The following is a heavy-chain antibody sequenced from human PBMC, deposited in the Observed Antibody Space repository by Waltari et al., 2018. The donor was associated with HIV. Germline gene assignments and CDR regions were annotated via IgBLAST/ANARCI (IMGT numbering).Heavy chain of an antibody. CDR2: VYISGSA. J-gene: IGHJ2*01. CDR3: ARGLDILTGYYHWFSDL. V-gene: IGHV4-61*02. D-gene: IGHD3-9*01. Sequence: QVQLQESGPGLVKPSQTLSITCTVSGGSITSGSYYWIWIRQPAGKGLEWIGRVYISGSANYNPSLRSRVTMSLDTSKNQFSLKLSSVTAADTAVYYCARGLDILTGYYHWFSDLWGRGTLVTVSS. CDR1: GGSITSGSYY.